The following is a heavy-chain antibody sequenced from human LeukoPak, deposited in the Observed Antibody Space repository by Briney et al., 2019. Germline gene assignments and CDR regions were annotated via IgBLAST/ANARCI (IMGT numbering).Heavy chain of an antibody. CDR3: ARSGHHVYDSGRSAYPSSFGS. J-gene: IGHJ4*02. Sequence: GSLRLSCAASGFTFSDYYMSWIRQAPGKGLEWIGEINHSGSTNYNPSLKSRVTISVDTSKNQFSLNLSSVTAAETAVYFCARSGHHVYDSGRSAYPSSFGSWGQGIQVTVSS. D-gene: IGHD5-18*01. CDR1: GFTFSDYY. CDR2: INHSGST. V-gene: IGHV4-34*01.